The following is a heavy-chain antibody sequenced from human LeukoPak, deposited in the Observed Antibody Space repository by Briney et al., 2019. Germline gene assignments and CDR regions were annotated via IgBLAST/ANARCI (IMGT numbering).Heavy chain of an antibody. CDR2: VHYSGST. CDR3: ARDSAPVRTSWYFDL. CDR1: GGFFSTHY. V-gene: IGHV4-59*11. J-gene: IGHJ2*01. Sequence: SETLSLTCTVSGGFFSTHYWTWIRQSPGKELEWIGYVHYSGSTKYNPFFRSRVTISLDTSKNQFSLRLNSVTAADTAVYFCARDSAPVRTSWYFDLWGRGTLVTVSS. D-gene: IGHD1-14*01.